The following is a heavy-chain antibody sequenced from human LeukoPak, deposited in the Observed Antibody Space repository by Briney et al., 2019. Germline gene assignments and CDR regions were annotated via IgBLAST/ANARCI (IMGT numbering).Heavy chain of an antibody. CDR1: GFTFSSYG. CDR2: IWYDGSNK. CDR3: AKDLVAAAEAADY. V-gene: IGHV3-33*06. J-gene: IGHJ4*02. Sequence: GGSLRLSCAVSGFTFSSYGMHWVRQAPGKGLEWVAVIWYDGSNKYYADSVKGRFTISRDNSENTLYLQMNSLRAEDTAVYYCAKDLVAAAEAADYWGQGTLVTVSS. D-gene: IGHD6-13*01.